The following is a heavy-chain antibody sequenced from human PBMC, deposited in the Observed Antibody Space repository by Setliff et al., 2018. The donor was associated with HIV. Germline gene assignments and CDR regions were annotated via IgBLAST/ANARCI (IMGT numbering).Heavy chain of an antibody. CDR2: ISTYSDET. J-gene: IGHJ4*02. D-gene: IGHD5-18*01. Sequence: ASVKVSCKPSGYTFTTYGLSGVRQAPGQGLEWMGWISTYSDETSYSQNLQGRLTMTTDTSTGTAYMELSSLRSEDTAVYYCARVRQGDVDTAMVDWGQGTLVTVSS. CDR1: GYTFTTYG. CDR3: ARVRQGDVDTAMVD. V-gene: IGHV1-18*01.